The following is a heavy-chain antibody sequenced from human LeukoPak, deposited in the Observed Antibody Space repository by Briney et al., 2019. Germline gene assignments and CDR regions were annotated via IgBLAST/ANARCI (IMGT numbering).Heavy chain of an antibody. D-gene: IGHD5-18*01. CDR3: AMGYKSAYSWDY. Sequence: GGSLRLSCEGSAFIFSGHWMNWVRQTPGKGLEWVASIKEDGSERQYVDSVKGRFSISRDNTKGSLFLQLNSLRAEDTAVYYCAMGYKSAYSWDYWGQGTLVTVSS. V-gene: IGHV3-7*03. J-gene: IGHJ4*02. CDR2: IKEDGSER. CDR1: AFIFSGHW.